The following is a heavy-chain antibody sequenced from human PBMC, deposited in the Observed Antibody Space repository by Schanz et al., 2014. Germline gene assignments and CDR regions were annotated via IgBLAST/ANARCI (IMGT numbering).Heavy chain of an antibody. D-gene: IGHD6-19*01. CDR1: GGSIISTSHY. CDR2: IHFSGSA. J-gene: IGHJ4*02. V-gene: IGHV4-39*01. CDR3: ARHGPLAGIPLDY. Sequence: QLQLQESGPGLVKPSETLSLTCTVSGGSIISTSHYWACIRQSPGKGLEWIGSIHFSGSAYYNPSLRGRLPIPVDTSKTLFSLKLPSVTAADTAVYFCARHGPLAGIPLDYWGRGTLVTVSS.